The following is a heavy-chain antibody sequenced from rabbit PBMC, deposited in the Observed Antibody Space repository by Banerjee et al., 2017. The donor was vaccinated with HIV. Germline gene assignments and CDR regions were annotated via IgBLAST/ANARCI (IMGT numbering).Heavy chain of an antibody. CDR3: ARVRYASTKYYPTRLDL. D-gene: IGHD8-1*01. Sequence: ELVESGGGLVQPGESLELSCKASGIDFSSYGISWVRQAPGKGPEWIACIYPGFGVTNYANSMKGRFTISSDNAQNTVFLQMTSLTAADTATYFCARVRYASTKYYPTRLDLWGPGTLVTVS. V-gene: IGHV1S47*01. CDR2: IYPGFGVT. CDR1: GIDFSSYG. J-gene: IGHJ6*01.